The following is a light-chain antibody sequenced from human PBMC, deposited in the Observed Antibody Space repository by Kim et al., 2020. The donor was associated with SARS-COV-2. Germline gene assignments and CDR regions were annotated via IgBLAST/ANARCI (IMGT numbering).Light chain of an antibody. V-gene: IGLV7-46*01. J-gene: IGLJ2*01. CDR1: TGLVTSGHF. CDR2: DTG. CDR3: LLSYSDSRV. Sequence: PEGTVTLTCDSSTGLVTSGHFPYWFQQKPGQAPRTLIYDTGNRHSWTPARFSGSLLGGKAALTLSAAQAEDEADYYCLLSYSDSRVFGGGTQLTVL.